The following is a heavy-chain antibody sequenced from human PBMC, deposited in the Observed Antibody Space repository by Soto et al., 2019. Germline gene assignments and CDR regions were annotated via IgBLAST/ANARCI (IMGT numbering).Heavy chain of an antibody. J-gene: IGHJ5*02. Sequence: EASVKVSCKASGGTFSSYAISWVRQAPGQGLEWMGGIIPIFGTANYAQKFQGRVTITADESTSTAYMELSSLRSEDTAVYYCARSSTGYYDILTGRVNWFDPWGQGTLVTV. V-gene: IGHV1-69*13. CDR3: ARSSTGYYDILTGRVNWFDP. D-gene: IGHD3-9*01. CDR2: IIPIFGTA. CDR1: GGTFSSYA.